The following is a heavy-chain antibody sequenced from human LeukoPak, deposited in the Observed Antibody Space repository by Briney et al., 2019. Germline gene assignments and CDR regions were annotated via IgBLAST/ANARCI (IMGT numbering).Heavy chain of an antibody. D-gene: IGHD2-15*01. V-gene: IGHV3-48*01. J-gene: IGHJ4*02. CDR1: GLTFSSYS. CDR2: ISHNGRSI. CDR3: AKDPSRYCSGGSCTTFDY. Sequence: GGSLRLSCAASGLTFSSYSMDWVRQAPGKGLEWVAYISHNGRSIYYADSVKGRFSISRDNSKNTLYLQMNSLRAEDTAVYFCAKDPSRYCSGGSCTTFDYWGQGTLVTVSS.